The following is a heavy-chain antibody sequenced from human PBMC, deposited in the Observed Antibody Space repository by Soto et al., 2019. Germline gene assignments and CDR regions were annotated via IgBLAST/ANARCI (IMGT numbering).Heavy chain of an antibody. CDR1: GVTCNTHG. V-gene: IGHV3-74*01. D-gene: IGHD1-26*01. CDR3: ARGGAMGVDY. CDR2: IYFDGITT. Sequence: WSLRLCFTAAGVTCNTHGMHWVRQAPGKGLVWVSRIYFDGITTNYADSVKGRLTVSRDNAKNTVYLHVNTLRDEDTAVYYCARGGAMGVDYWGQGTLVTVYS. J-gene: IGHJ4*02.